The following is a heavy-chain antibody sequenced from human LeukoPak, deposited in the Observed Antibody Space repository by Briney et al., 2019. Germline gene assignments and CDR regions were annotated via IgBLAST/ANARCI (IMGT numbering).Heavy chain of an antibody. Sequence: VASLKVSSKASGYTFTGYYMHWVRQTPGQGLEWIGWIKSNSGGTNDAQKFQGRVTMTRDTFISKAYMELSRLRSDDTAVYYCARGRRWLQFWFDPWGQGTLVTVSS. CDR3: ARGRRWLQFWFDP. J-gene: IGHJ5*02. D-gene: IGHD5-24*01. CDR1: GYTFTGYY. CDR2: IKSNSGGT. V-gene: IGHV1-2*02.